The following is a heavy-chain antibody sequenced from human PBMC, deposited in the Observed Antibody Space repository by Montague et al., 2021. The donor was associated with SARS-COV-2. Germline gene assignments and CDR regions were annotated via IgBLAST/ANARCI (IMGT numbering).Heavy chain of an antibody. CDR1: ADSLSSGSYY. Sequence: TLSLTCSVSADSLSSGSYYWSWIRQPAGKGLEWIGCLYRGGFPNYNPSPKSRVTIPGDMSKNQFSLNVSSVTAADTAVYYCTRDPITGTTGTIYNYYGMGVWGQGTTVTVSS. D-gene: IGHD1-20*01. CDR2: LYRGGFP. J-gene: IGHJ6*02. CDR3: TRDPITGTTGTIYNYYGMGV. V-gene: IGHV4-61*02.